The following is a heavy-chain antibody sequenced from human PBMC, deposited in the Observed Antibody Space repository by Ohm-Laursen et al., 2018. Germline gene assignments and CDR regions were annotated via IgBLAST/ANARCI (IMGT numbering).Heavy chain of an antibody. Sequence: GSLRLSCTAFGFTFSSYAMSWVRQAPGKGLEWVSSTSSSSSYKYYADSVKGRFTISRDNAKNSLYLQMNSLRAEDTAMYYCARETSDRSGYSPNWFDPWGQGTLVTVSS. CDR2: TSSSSSYK. CDR3: ARETSDRSGYSPNWFDP. D-gene: IGHD3-22*01. J-gene: IGHJ5*02. CDR1: GFTFSSYA. V-gene: IGHV3-21*01.